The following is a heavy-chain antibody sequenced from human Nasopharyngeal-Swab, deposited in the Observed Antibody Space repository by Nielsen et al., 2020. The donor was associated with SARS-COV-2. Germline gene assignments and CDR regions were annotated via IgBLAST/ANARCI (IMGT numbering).Heavy chain of an antibody. Sequence: WIRQPPGKGLEWVSFISSSGSIAYYADSVKGRFTISRDNANNLLYLQMNSLRADDTAVYYCVRDGALIQLWLLPHALDIWGQGTLVTVSS. CDR3: VRDGALIQLWLLPHALDI. J-gene: IGHJ3*02. CDR2: ISSSGSIA. D-gene: IGHD5-18*01. V-gene: IGHV3-11*04.